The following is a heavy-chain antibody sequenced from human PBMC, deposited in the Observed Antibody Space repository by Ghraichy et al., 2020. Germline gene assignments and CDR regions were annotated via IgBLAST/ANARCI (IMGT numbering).Heavy chain of an antibody. CDR3: ARVSEGIVGNV. Sequence: LSLTCAASGFSFSDYVFHWVRQAPGKGLEWVAYIRYDGSDEYYLDAVKGRFTISRDNSKKTLYLQMNGLKREDTAMYYCARVSEGIVGNVWGQGTLVTVS. CDR1: GFSFSDYV. V-gene: IGHV3-30*02. CDR2: IRYDGSDE. J-gene: IGHJ4*02. D-gene: IGHD1-26*01.